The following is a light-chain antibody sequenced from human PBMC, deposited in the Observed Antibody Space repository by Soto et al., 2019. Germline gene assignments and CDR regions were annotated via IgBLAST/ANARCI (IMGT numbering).Light chain of an antibody. CDR2: GVS. CDR3: SSYTSSSTVV. J-gene: IGLJ2*01. V-gene: IGLV2-14*03. Sequence: QSALTQPASVSGSPGQSITISCTGAGSDVGGYDYVSWYQQHPGKAPKVMIFGVSNRPSGVSNRFSGSKSGNTASLTISGLQAEDEATYYCSSYTSSSTVVFGGGTQLTVL. CDR1: GSDVGGYDY.